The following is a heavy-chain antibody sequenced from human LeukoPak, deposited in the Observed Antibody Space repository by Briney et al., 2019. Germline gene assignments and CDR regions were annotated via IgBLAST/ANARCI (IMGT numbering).Heavy chain of an antibody. CDR3: ARGGYCSSTSCYGGWFDP. D-gene: IGHD2-2*01. CDR1: GYTFTGYD. J-gene: IGHJ5*02. Sequence: ASVKVSCKASGYTFTGYDINWVRQATGQGLEWMGWMNPNSGNTGYAQKFQGRVTITRNTSISTAYMELSSLRSEDTAVYYCARGGYCSSTSCYGGWFDPWGQGTLVTVSS. CDR2: MNPNSGNT. V-gene: IGHV1-8*03.